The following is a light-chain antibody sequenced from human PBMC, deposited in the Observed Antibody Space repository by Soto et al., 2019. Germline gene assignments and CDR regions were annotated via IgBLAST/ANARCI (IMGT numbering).Light chain of an antibody. V-gene: IGKV3-20*01. CDR2: DAS. J-gene: IGKJ1*01. CDR1: QSVSSSY. Sequence: IVLTHSPCTLSFSTGERATLSCRASQSVSSSYLAWYQQKPGQAPRLLIYDASSRATGIPDRFSGSGSGTEFTLTISSLQSEDFALYYCQQYNNWPRTFGQGTKVDIK. CDR3: QQYNNWPRT.